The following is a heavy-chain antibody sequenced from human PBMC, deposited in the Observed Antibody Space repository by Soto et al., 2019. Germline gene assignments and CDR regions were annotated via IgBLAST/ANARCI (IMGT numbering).Heavy chain of an antibody. CDR3: ARSRPKDRWTRTSVFAY. CDR1: GGSISSYY. V-gene: IGHV4-59*08. Sequence: SETLSLTCTVSGGSISSYYWSWIRQPPGKGLEWIGYIYYSGSTNYNPSLKSRVTISVDTSKNQFSLKLSSVTAADTAVYYCARSRPKDRWTRTSVFAYWGQGTLVTVSS. D-gene: IGHD2-15*01. CDR2: IYYSGST. J-gene: IGHJ4*02.